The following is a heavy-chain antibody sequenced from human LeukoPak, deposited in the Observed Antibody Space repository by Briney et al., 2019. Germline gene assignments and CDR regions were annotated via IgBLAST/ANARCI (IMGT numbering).Heavy chain of an antibody. Sequence: GGSLRLSCAASRFTFSDYYMSWIRQAPGKGLEWVSYISGSGGTIYYADSVKGRFTISRDNVKNSLYLQMASLRAEDTAVYYCARGSCSASSCSQDYWGQGTLVTVSS. D-gene: IGHD2-2*01. CDR2: ISGSGGTI. CDR1: RFTFSDYY. J-gene: IGHJ4*02. CDR3: ARGSCSASSCSQDY. V-gene: IGHV3-11*04.